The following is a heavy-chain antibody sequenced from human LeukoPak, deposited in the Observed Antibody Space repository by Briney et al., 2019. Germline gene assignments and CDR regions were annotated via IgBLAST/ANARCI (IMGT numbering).Heavy chain of an antibody. D-gene: IGHD5-24*01. Sequence: GGSLRLSSVASGFAFNIYSMNWVRQAPGKGLEWVSYIKYDSSTIYYGDSVKGRFTISRDNVKNSLYLQVSSLRAEDTAVYYCVRDGREGFDIWGHGTLVIVSS. CDR3: VRDGREGFDI. CDR1: GFAFNIYS. V-gene: IGHV3-48*04. CDR2: IKYDSSTI. J-gene: IGHJ3*02.